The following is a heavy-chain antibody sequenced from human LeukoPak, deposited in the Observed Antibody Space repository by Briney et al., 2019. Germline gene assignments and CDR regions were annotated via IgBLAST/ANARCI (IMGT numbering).Heavy chain of an antibody. Sequence: PSETLSLTCTVSGGSISSYYWSWIRQPPGKGLEWIGYIYYSGSTNYNPSLKSRVTISVDTSKNQFSLKLSSVTAADTAVYYCARGLRDYYDSSGYYYFDYWGQGTLVTVSS. V-gene: IGHV4-59*01. CDR1: GGSISSYY. CDR2: IYYSGST. D-gene: IGHD3-22*01. CDR3: ARGLRDYYDSSGYYYFDY. J-gene: IGHJ4*02.